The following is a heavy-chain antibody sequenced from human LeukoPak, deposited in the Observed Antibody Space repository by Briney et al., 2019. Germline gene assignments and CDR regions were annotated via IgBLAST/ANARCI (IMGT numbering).Heavy chain of an antibody. CDR2: IYYSGST. D-gene: IGHD2-15*01. J-gene: IGHJ4*02. Sequence: PSQTLSLTCTVSGGSISSGGYYWSWIRQHPGQGLEWIGYIYYSGSTYYNPSLKSRVTISVDTSKNQFSLKLSSVTAADTAVYYCARGTDCSGGSCYSGGFDYWGQGTLVTVSS. V-gene: IGHV4-31*03. CDR1: GGSISSGGYY. CDR3: ARGTDCSGGSCYSGGFDY.